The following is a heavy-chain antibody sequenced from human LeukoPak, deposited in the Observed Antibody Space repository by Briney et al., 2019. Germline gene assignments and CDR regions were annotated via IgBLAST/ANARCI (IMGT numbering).Heavy chain of an antibody. CDR2: FDPEDGET. J-gene: IGHJ4*02. CDR3: ATVWKTENYFDY. D-gene: IGHD3-3*01. CDR1: GYTLTELS. V-gene: IGHV1-24*01. Sequence: ASVKVSCKVSGYTLTELSMHWVRQAPGRGLEWMGGFDPEDGETIYAQKFQGRVTMTEDTSTDTAYMELSSLRSEDTAVYYCATVWKTENYFDYWGQGTLVTVSS.